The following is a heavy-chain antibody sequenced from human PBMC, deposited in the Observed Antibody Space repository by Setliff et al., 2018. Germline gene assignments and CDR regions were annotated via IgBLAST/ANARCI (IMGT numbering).Heavy chain of an antibody. CDR2: ISGSGGST. CDR3: ARDHVYGSQYYYYYYGMDV. CDR1: GFTFSSYA. D-gene: IGHD3-10*01. Sequence: GGSLRLSCAASGFTFSSYAMSWVRQAPGKGLEWVSAISGSGGSTYYADSVKGRFTISRDNAKNSLYLQMNSLRAEDTAVYYCARDHVYGSQYYYYYYGMDVWGQGTTVTVSS. J-gene: IGHJ6*02. V-gene: IGHV3-23*01.